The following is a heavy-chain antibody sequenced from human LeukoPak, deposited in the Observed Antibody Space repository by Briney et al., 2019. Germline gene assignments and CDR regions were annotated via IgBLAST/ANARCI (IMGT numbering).Heavy chain of an antibody. CDR2: IWYDGSNK. V-gene: IGHV3-33*01. CDR1: GFTFSSYG. CDR3: AREHIVVVTAIQYNWFDP. Sequence: GGSLRLSCAASGFTFSSYGMHWVRQAPGKGLEWVAVIWYDGSNKYYADSVKGRFTISRDNSKNTLYLQMNSLRAEDTAVYHCAREHIVVVTAIQYNWFDPWGQGTLVTVSS. J-gene: IGHJ5*02. D-gene: IGHD2-21*02.